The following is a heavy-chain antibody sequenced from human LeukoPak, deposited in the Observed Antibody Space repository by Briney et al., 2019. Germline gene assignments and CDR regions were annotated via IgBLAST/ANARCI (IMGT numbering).Heavy chain of an antibody. Sequence: GASVKVSCKASGGTFSSYAISWVRQAPGQGLEWMGWINPNSGGTNYAQKFQGRVTMTRDTSISTAYMELSRLRSDDTAVYYCATLAYCGGDCLFQLQHWGQGTLVTVSS. J-gene: IGHJ1*01. CDR2: INPNSGGT. CDR1: GGTFSSYA. V-gene: IGHV1-2*02. CDR3: ATLAYCGGDCLFQLQH. D-gene: IGHD2-21*02.